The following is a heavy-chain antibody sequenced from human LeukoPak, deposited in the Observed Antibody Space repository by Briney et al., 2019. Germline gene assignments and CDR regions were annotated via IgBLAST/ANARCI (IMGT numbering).Heavy chain of an antibody. Sequence: GGSLRLXCAASGFTFSSYAMSWGRQAPGKALEGVSAISGSSGSTYYADSVKGRFTISRDNSKNTLYLQMNSLRAEDTAVYYCAKVSLGSCSGGSCYYFDYWGQGTLVTVSS. V-gene: IGHV3-23*01. CDR2: ISGSSGST. CDR1: GFTFSSYA. J-gene: IGHJ4*02. D-gene: IGHD2-15*01. CDR3: AKVSLGSCSGGSCYYFDY.